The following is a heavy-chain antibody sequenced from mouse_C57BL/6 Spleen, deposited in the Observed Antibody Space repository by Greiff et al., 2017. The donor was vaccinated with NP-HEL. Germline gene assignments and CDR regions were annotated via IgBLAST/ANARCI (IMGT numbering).Heavy chain of an antibody. Sequence: EVMLVESGGGLVQPGGSLKLSCAASGFTFSDYYMYWVRQTPEKRLEWVAYISNGGGSTYYPDTVKGRFTISRDNAKNTLYLQMSRLKSEDTAMYYCARNYGSSFSYYAMDYWGQGTSVTVSS. V-gene: IGHV5-12*01. J-gene: IGHJ4*01. D-gene: IGHD1-1*01. CDR2: ISNGGGST. CDR3: ARNYGSSFSYYAMDY. CDR1: GFTFSDYY.